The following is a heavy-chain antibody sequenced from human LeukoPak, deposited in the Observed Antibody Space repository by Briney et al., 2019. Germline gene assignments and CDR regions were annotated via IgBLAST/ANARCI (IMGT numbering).Heavy chain of an antibody. J-gene: IGHJ4*02. CDR2: INAGNGNT. D-gene: IGHD5-24*01. V-gene: IGHV1-3*01. CDR3: AREIDRDDYNRFFDY. CDR1: GYTFTSYA. Sequence: ASVKVSCKASGYTFTSYAMNWVRQAPGQRLEWMGWINAGNGNTKYSQKFQGRVTITRDTSASTAYMEMRSLRSEDTAVYYCAREIDRDDYNRFFDYWGQGTLVTVSS.